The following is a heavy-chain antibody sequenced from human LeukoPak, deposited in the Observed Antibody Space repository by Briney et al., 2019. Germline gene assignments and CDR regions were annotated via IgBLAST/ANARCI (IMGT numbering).Heavy chain of an antibody. D-gene: IGHD6-19*01. J-gene: IGHJ6*03. Sequence: GGSLRLSCAASGFTFSSYWMSWVRQAPGKGLEWVANIKQDGSEKYYVASVKGRFTISRDNAKNSLYLQMNSLRAEDTAVYYCARLKWLVGYYYYYMDVWGKGTTVTVSS. CDR3: ARLKWLVGYYYYYMDV. CDR1: GFTFSSYW. V-gene: IGHV3-7*01. CDR2: IKQDGSEK.